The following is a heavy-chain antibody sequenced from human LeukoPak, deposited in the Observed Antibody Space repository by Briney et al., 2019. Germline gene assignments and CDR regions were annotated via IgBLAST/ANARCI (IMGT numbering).Heavy chain of an antibody. V-gene: IGHV4-39*01. CDR1: GDSTGNTNYY. D-gene: IGHD2-8*01. CDR2: IYYSGST. J-gene: IGHJ4*02. CDR3: ARQDCTYAACHFDY. Sequence: SETLSLTCSVSGDSTGNTNYYWGWIRQPPGKGLQWIGSIYYSGSTYYNPSLKSRVTIPVDPSKHQLSLRLRSVTAADTALHYCARQDCTYAACHFDYWGQGIPVTVSS.